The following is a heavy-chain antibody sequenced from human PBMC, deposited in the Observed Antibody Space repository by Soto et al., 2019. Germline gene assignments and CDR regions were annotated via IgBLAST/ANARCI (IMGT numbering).Heavy chain of an antibody. CDR2: KCHSGSI. D-gene: IGHD2-21*01. CDR1: RGSISTSHW. J-gene: IGHJ4*01. V-gene: IGHV4-4*02. Sequence: SETLSLTCAVSRGSISTSHWWTWVRQPPGKGLEWIGEKCHSGSITYYPSLKSRVTISVDKSTNQFSLNLTSLTAADTAGYSFATINGDIFSLDFWGQGALETVSS. CDR3: ATINGDIFSLDF.